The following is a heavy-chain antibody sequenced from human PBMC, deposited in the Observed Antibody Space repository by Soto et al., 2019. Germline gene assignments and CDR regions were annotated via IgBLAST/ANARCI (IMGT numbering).Heavy chain of an antibody. CDR1: GGSLSDNY. CDR2: INLSGST. Sequence: SETLSLTCAVYGGSLSDNYCSWIRQPPGKGLEWIGEINLSGSTNYNPSLKGRVTLSVDTSENQFSLKLSSVTAADTAVYYCAGTHYYDSSGYYGSNWFDPWGRGTLVTVSS. D-gene: IGHD3-22*01. J-gene: IGHJ5*02. V-gene: IGHV4-34*01. CDR3: AGTHYYDSSGYYGSNWFDP.